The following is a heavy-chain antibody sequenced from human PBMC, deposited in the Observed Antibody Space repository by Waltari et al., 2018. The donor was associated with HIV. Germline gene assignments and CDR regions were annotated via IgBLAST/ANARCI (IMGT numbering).Heavy chain of an antibody. CDR3: ARGFHKRSTTEFDI. J-gene: IGHJ3*02. V-gene: IGHV1-69*06. CDR1: GGTFTTFA. Sequence: QVQLVQSEAEVKQPGSSVTVACRPCGGTFTTFAITWMRQAPGQGPQWLGGVIPILGSPNYSRQFHDRVTITADMSNFTSYMELRHLTVADTAIYYCARGFHKRSTTEFDIWGQGTKVTVSS. D-gene: IGHD1-1*01. CDR2: VIPILGSP.